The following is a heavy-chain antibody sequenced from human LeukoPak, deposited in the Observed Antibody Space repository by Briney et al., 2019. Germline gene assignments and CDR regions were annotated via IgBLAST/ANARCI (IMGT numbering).Heavy chain of an antibody. D-gene: IGHD4/OR15-4a*01. CDR3: ARVPVLKGALDI. V-gene: IGHV4-39*07. CDR2: IYHSGST. CDR1: GGSISSSYY. J-gene: IGHJ3*02. Sequence: SETLSLTCTVSGGSISSSYYWGWIRQPPGKGLQWIGSIYHSGSTYYNPSLKSRVTISVDTSKNQFSLKLSSVTAADTAVYYCARVPVLKGALDIWGQGTMVTVSS.